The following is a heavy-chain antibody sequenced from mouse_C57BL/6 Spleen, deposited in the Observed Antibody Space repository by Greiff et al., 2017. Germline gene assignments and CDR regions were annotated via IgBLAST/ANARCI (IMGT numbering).Heavy chain of an antibody. CDR1: GYSFTGYF. J-gene: IGHJ2*01. CDR3: AREGAYYSTLDY. CDR2: INPYNGDT. Sequence: VQLQQSGPELVKPGDSVKISCKASGYSFTGYFMNWVMQSHGKSLEWIGRINPYNGDTFYNQKFKGKATLTVDKSSSTAHMELRSLTSEDSAVYYCAREGAYYSTLDYWGQGTTLTVSS. V-gene: IGHV1-20*01. D-gene: IGHD2-5*01.